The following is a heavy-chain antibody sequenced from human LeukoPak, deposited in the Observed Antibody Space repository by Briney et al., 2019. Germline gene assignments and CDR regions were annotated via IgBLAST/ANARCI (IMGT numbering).Heavy chain of an antibody. CDR2: INHSGST. J-gene: IGHJ4*02. V-gene: IGHV4-34*01. CDR1: GGSFSGYY. D-gene: IGHD1-26*01. Sequence: PSETLSLTCAVYGGSFSGYYWSWIRQPPGKGLEWIGEINHSGSTNYNPSLKSRVTISVDTSKNQFSLKLSSVTAADTAVYYCASLSIVGSRFRHDYWGQGTLVTVSS. CDR3: ASLSIVGSRFRHDY.